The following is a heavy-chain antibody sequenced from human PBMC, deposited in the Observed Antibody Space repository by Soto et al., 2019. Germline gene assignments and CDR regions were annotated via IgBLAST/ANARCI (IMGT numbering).Heavy chain of an antibody. CDR3: AREGRGYDGSGYYYGAYVFDY. J-gene: IGHJ4*02. Sequence: QVQLVESGGGVVQPGRSLRLSCAASGFTFSSYAMHWVRQAPGKGLEWVAVISYAGSNKYYADSVKGRFTISRDNSKESLYVQMDRLRAEDTAVYFCAREGRGYDGSGYYYGAYVFDYWGQGNLVTVSS. CDR2: ISYAGSNK. CDR1: GFTFSSYA. V-gene: IGHV3-30-3*01. D-gene: IGHD3-22*01.